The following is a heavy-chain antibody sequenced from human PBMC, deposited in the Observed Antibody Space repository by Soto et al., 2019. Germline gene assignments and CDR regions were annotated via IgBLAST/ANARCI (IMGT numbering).Heavy chain of an antibody. V-gene: IGHV4-31*03. CDR2: IYYSGST. Sequence: QVQLQESGPGLVKPSQTLSLTCTVSGGSISSGGYYWSWIRPHPGTGLEWIGYIYYSGSTYYNTSLKRRVTISVDSSKNQFSLKLSSVTAADTAVYYCARVLLYGRVLGNYYFDYWGQGSLVTVSS. CDR1: GGSISSGGYY. CDR3: ARVLLYGRVLGNYYFDY. J-gene: IGHJ4*02. D-gene: IGHD3-16*01.